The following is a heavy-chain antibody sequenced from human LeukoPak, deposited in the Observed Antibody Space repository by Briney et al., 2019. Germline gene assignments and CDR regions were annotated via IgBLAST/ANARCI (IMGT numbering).Heavy chain of an antibody. CDR1: GYSISSSYY. D-gene: IGHD3-16*01. CDR2: IYHSGST. Sequence: SETLSLTCTVSGYSISSSYYWGWIRPPPGKGLEGIGSIYHSGSTYYNPSLKSRVTISVDTSKNQFSLKLSSVTAADTAVYYCARVIDDYVWGSYSYFDYWGQGTLVTVSS. V-gene: IGHV4-38-2*02. J-gene: IGHJ4*02. CDR3: ARVIDDYVWGSYSYFDY.